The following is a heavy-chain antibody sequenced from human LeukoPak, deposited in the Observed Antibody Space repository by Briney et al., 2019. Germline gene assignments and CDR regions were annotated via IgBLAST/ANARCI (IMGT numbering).Heavy chain of an antibody. CDR1: GFTFSSYS. V-gene: IGHV3-21*01. CDR3: ARGLAVPEDPADY. D-gene: IGHD6-19*01. Sequence: GGSLRLSCAASGFTFSSYSMDWVRQAPGKGLEWVSSISSSSSYIYYADSVKGRFTISRDNAKNSLYLQMNSLRAEDTAVYYCARGLAVPEDPADYWGQGTLVTVSS. J-gene: IGHJ4*02. CDR2: ISSSSSYI.